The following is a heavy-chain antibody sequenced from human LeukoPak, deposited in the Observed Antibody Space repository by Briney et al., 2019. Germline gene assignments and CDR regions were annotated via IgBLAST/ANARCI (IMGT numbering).Heavy chain of an antibody. J-gene: IGHJ3*02. Sequence: GGSLRLSCAASGFTFSSYGMNWVRQAPGKGLEWVAFIRYDGSNKYYADSVEGRFTISRDNSKNTLYLQMNSLRAEDTAVYYCARDSSWFGELFHAFDIWGQGTMVTVSS. V-gene: IGHV3-30*02. CDR3: ARDSSWFGELFHAFDI. CDR1: GFTFSSYG. CDR2: IRYDGSNK. D-gene: IGHD3-10*01.